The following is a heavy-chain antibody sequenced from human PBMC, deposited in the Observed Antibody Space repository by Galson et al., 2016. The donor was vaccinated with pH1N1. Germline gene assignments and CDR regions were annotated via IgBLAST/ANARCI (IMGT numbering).Heavy chain of an antibody. Sequence: QSGAEVKKPGESLRISCQASGYSFSDYWIAWVRQMPGKGLEWMGIIYPGDSHTRYSPSFQGQVTISADKSITTAYLQRGSLKASDPAMHFCARHPGTSLVQFNVYHYMDAWGKGTTVTVSS. J-gene: IGHJ6*03. CDR2: IYPGDSHT. D-gene: IGHD3-10*01. CDR3: ARHPGTSLVQFNVYHYMDA. CDR1: GYSFSDYW. V-gene: IGHV5-51*01.